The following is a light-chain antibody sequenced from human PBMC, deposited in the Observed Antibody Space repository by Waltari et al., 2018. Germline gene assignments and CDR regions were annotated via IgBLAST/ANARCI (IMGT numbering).Light chain of an antibody. CDR1: SSDVVGFTY. CDR3: SSYAGGSWV. J-gene: IGLJ3*02. V-gene: IGLV2-8*01. CDR2: EVT. Sequence: QSALTQPPPASGFPGRPVPISSTGTSSDVVGFTYVSWYQQNPGKVPKLMIYEVTKRPSGVPDRFSGSKSGNTASLTVSGLQTEDEADYYCSSYAGGSWVFGGGTKLTVL.